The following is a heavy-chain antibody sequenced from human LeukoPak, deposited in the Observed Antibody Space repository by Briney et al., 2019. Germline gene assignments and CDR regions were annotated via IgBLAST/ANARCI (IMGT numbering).Heavy chain of an antibody. CDR3: ARGLDWYGSGSYGLVY. J-gene: IGHJ4*02. V-gene: IGHV4-4*07. CDR1: GGSTSSYY. CDR2: IYTSGST. Sequence: SETLSLTCTVSGGSTSSYYWSWIRQPAGKGLEWIGRIYTSGSTNYNPSLKSRVTMSVDTSKNQFSLKLSSVTAADTAVYYCARGLDWYGSGSYGLVYWGQGTLVTVSS. D-gene: IGHD3-10*01.